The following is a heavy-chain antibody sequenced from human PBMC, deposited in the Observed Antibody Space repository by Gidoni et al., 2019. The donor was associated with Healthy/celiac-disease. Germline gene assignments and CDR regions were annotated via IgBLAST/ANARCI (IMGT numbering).Heavy chain of an antibody. CDR2: IWYDGTNK. V-gene: IGHV3-33*01. Sequence: QVQLVESGGGVVQPGRSLRLSCAASGFTFSSYGMHWVRQAPGKGLEWVAVIWYDGTNKYYAGSVKGRFTISRDNSKNTLYLQMNSLRAEDTAVYYCAGGGFSGQWLLPFWGQGTLVTVSS. CDR3: AGGGFSGQWLLPF. CDR1: GFTFSSYG. J-gene: IGHJ4*02. D-gene: IGHD3-22*01.